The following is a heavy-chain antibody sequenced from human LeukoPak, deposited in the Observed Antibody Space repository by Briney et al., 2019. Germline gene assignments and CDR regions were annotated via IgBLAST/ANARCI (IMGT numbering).Heavy chain of an antibody. CDR3: AKDLYGYVSNWFDP. CDR2: ISGSGGST. CDR1: GGSFSGYY. D-gene: IGHD5-12*01. J-gene: IGHJ5*02. Sequence: PSETLSLTCAVYGGSFSGYYWSWVRQAPGKGLEWVSAISGSGGSTYYADSVKGRFTISRDNSKNTLYLQMNSLRAEDTAVYYCAKDLYGYVSNWFDPWGQGTLVTVSS. V-gene: IGHV3-23*01.